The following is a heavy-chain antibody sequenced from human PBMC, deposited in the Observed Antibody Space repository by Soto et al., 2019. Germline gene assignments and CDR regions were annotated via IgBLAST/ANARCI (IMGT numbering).Heavy chain of an antibody. D-gene: IGHD1-26*01. V-gene: IGHV3-30*18. Sequence: QVQLVESGGGVVQPGRSLRLSCVGSGFTFSRYGMHWVRQAPGKGLEWLAVISFDGNYKYHADSVKGRFTISRDNSKNTLFLEMSSLRPEDTAVYYCVKDNLHSGSYEKWYFDRWCRGTLVTVSS. J-gene: IGHJ2*01. CDR2: ISFDGNYK. CDR3: VKDNLHSGSYEKWYFDR. CDR1: GFTFSRYG.